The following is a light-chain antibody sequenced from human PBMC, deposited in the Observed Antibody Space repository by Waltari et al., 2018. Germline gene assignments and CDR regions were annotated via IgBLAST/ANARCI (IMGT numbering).Light chain of an antibody. CDR3: QQYGSSPPN. CDR2: GAS. J-gene: IGKJ4*01. CDR1: QSVSSSY. V-gene: IGKV3-20*01. Sequence: EILLTQSPGTLSLSPGERATLSCRASQSVSSSYLAWYQQKPGQAPRLLIYGASSRATGIPDRFSGSGSGTDFTLTISRLEPEDFAVYYCQQYGSSPPNFGGGTKVEIK.